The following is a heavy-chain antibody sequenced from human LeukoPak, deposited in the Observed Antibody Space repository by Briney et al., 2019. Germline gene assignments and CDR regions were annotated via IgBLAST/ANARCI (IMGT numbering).Heavy chain of an antibody. CDR1: GGSISSYY. D-gene: IGHD6-6*01. CDR2: IYTSGST. J-gene: IGHJ3*02. V-gene: IGHV4-4*07. Sequence: SETLSLTCTVSGGSISSYYWSWIRQPPGKGLEWVGRIYTSGSTRYNPSLKSRVTMSVDTSKNQFSLKLSSVTAADTAIYYCARDFSRYSSSSLAFDIWGQGTMVTVSS. CDR3: ARDFSRYSSSSLAFDI.